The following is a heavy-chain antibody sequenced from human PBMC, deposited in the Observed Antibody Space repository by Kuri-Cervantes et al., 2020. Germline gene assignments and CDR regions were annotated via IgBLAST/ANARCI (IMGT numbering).Heavy chain of an antibody. Sequence: KVSCKGSGYSFTSYWIGWVRQMPGKGLEWMGIIYPGDSDTRYSPSFQGQVTISADKSISTAYLQWSSLKASDTAIYYCAGLSTVITPGYFDYWSQGTLVTVSS. CDR1: GYSFTSYW. D-gene: IGHD4-23*01. CDR2: IYPGDSDT. J-gene: IGHJ4*02. CDR3: AGLSTVITPGYFDY. V-gene: IGHV5-51*01.